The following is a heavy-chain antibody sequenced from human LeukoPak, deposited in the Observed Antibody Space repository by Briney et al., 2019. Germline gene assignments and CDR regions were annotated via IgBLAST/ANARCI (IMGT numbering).Heavy chain of an antibody. CDR3: ARWGKGDITIFGVAQSYFDY. V-gene: IGHV3-72*01. J-gene: IGHJ4*02. CDR1: GFTFSDHF. CDR2: YRKKVNSNTT. Sequence: PGGTLRLSCAVSGFTFSDHFMDWVRQVPGKGLEWVGGYRKKVNSNTTEYAASVKGRFTVSRDDARNSLYLQMNSLKIEDTGVYYCARWGKGDITIFGVAQSYFDYWGQGTLVTVSS. D-gene: IGHD3-3*01.